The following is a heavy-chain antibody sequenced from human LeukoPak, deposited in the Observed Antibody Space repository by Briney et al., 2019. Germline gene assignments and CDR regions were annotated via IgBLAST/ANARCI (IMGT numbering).Heavy chain of an antibody. D-gene: IGHD2-21*02. J-gene: IGHJ4*02. CDR2: ISAGATTT. V-gene: IGHV3-23*01. CDR3: ANPCSDGVCYPDY. Sequence: GGSLRLSCEPSGFTFTSYAVSWVRQAPGEGLEWGSAISAGATTTYYADSVKGRFTISRDNSRNTLYLQMDSLRVEDTAVYYCANPCSDGVCYPDYWGQGTLVTVSS. CDR1: GFTFTSYA.